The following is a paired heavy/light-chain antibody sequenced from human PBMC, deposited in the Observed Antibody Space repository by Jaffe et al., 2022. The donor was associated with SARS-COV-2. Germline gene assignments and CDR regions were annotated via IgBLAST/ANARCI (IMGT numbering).Light chain of an antibody. V-gene: IGLV2-8*01. J-gene: IGLJ1*01. Sequence: HSALTQPPSASGSPGQSVAISCTGTSRDVGAYKYVSWYQQHPGKAPKLMIYDVNKRPSGVPDRFSGSKSGNTASLTVSGLQAEDEADYYCSSYAGSLHVFGTGTKVTVL. CDR1: SRDVGAYKY. CDR2: DVN. CDR3: SSYAGSLHV.
Heavy chain of an antibody. V-gene: IGHV5-51*01. Sequence: EVQLVQSGAEVKKPGDSLKISCKGSGYSFSMNWIGWARQMPGKGLEWMGFVNPVDSETRYSPSFQGQVTFSTDNSINTAYLQWRSLEASDTAMYYCAAHTTDGVFDYWGQGTLVTVSP. CDR3: AAHTTDGVFDY. D-gene: IGHD3-3*01. J-gene: IGHJ4*02. CDR2: VNPVDSET. CDR1: GYSFSMNW.